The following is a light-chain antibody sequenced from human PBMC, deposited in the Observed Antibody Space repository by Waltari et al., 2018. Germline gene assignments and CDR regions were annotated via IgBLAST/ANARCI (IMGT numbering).Light chain of an antibody. Sequence: EILLTQSPGTLSLSPGERATLSCRASQSLSSGYFAWYQQNPGQAPRLLTYGSSNRATGVPDRFSASGSGTLFTLTISRLEPEDFAVYCCQQYGNFPYTFGQGIKLEIK. CDR1: QSLSSGY. J-gene: IGKJ2*01. CDR3: QQYGNFPYT. CDR2: GSS. V-gene: IGKV3-20*01.